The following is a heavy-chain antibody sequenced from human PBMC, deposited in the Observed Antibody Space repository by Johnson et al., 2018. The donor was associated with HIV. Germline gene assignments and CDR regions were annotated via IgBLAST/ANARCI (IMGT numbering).Heavy chain of an antibody. CDR2: IYSGGST. CDR1: GFTVSSNY. CDR3: AKDRLGTGTTGWGAFDI. V-gene: IGHV3-53*01. J-gene: IGHJ3*02. Sequence: EVQLVESGGGLIQPGGSLRLSCAASGFTVSSNYMSWVRQAPGKGLEWVSVIYSGGSTYYADSVKGRFTISRDNSKNTLYLQMNSLRAEDTAVYYCAKDRLGTGTTGWGAFDIWGQGTMVTVSS. D-gene: IGHD1-7*01.